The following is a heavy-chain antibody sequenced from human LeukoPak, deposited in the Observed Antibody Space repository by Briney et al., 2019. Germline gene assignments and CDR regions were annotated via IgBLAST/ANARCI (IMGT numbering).Heavy chain of an antibody. Sequence: SVKVSCKASGGTFSSYAISWVRQAPGQGLEWMGGIIPIFGTANYAQKFQGGVTITTDESTSTAYMELSSLRSEDTAVYYCARFVGGYYNSFDYWGQGTLVTVSS. D-gene: IGHD3-9*01. V-gene: IGHV1-69*05. CDR2: IIPIFGTA. J-gene: IGHJ4*02. CDR3: ARFVGGYYNSFDY. CDR1: GGTFSSYA.